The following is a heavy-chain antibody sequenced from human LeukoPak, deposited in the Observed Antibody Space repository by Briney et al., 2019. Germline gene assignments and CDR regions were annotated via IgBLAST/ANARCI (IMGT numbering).Heavy chain of an antibody. CDR3: TKDSRGDYYTSDS. D-gene: IGHD4-17*01. J-gene: IGHJ4*02. V-gene: IGHV3-23*01. CDR2: ITGSGGGT. Sequence: GGSLRLSCAASGFTFSIYAMTWVRQTPGKGLEWVSTITGSGGGTYYADSVKGRFTISRDNSKDTLYLQLNSLRGEDTAIYYCTKDSRGDYYTSDSWGQGTLVTVSS. CDR1: GFTFSIYA.